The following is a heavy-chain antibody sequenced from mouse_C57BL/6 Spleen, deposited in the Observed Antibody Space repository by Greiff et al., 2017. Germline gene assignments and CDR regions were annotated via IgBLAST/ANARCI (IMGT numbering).Heavy chain of an antibody. CDR2: IDPSDSYT. Sequence: QVQLKESGAELVMPGASVKLSCKASGYTFTSYWMHWVKQRPGQGLEWIGEIDPSDSYTNYNQKFKGKSTLTVDKSSSTAYMQLSSLTSEDSAVYYCARGGNLLWSYFDYWGQGTTLTVSS. J-gene: IGHJ2*01. V-gene: IGHV1-69*01. CDR1: GYTFTSYW. D-gene: IGHD2-1*01. CDR3: ARGGNLLWSYFDY.